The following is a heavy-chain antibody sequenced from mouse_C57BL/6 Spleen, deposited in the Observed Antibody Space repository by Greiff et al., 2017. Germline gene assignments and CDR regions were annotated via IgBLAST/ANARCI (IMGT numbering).Heavy chain of an antibody. CDR3: AKVYSTDEYDMDY. CDR1: GFTFSDYG. D-gene: IGHD1-3*01. V-gene: IGHV5-17*01. CDR2: ISSGSSTI. Sequence: EVKLLESGAGLVKPGGSLKLSCAASGFTFSDYGMHWVRQAPEHGLEWVAYISSGSSTIYYADTVKGRFTISRDTASNPLFRQMTSLRSEDTAMAYFAKVYSTDEYDMDYWGQGTSLTVSS. J-gene: IGHJ4*01.